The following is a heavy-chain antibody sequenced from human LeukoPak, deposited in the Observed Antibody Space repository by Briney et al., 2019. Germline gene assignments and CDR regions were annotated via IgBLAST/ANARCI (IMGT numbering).Heavy chain of an antibody. CDR3: ARRIDFWSGYYALENWFDP. V-gene: IGHV4-34*01. Sequence: SETLSPTCAVYGGSFSGYYWSWIRQPPGKGLEWIGEINHSGSTNYNPSLKSRVTISVDTSKNQFSLKLSSVTAADTAVYYCARRIDFWSGYYALENWFDPWGQGTLVTVSS. D-gene: IGHD3-3*01. CDR1: GGSFSGYY. CDR2: INHSGST. J-gene: IGHJ5*02.